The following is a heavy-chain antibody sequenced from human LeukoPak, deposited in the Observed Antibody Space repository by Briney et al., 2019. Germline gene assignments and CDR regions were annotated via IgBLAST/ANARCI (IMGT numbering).Heavy chain of an antibody. V-gene: IGHV3-30*02. CDR3: AKGLRYFVLDD. CDR2: IWYDGSNK. D-gene: IGHD3-9*01. CDR1: GFSFSSYG. J-gene: IGHJ4*02. Sequence: PGGSLRLSCAASGFSFSSYGMHWVRQAPGKGLEWVAFIWYDGSNKYYADSVKGRFTISRDNSKNTLYLQMNSLRAEDTAVYYCAKGLRYFVLDDWGQGTLVTVSS.